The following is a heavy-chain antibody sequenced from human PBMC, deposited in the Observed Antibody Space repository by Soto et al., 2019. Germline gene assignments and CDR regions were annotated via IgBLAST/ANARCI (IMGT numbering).Heavy chain of an antibody. CDR3: AKDRNDYGDYAGAFDI. D-gene: IGHD4-17*01. V-gene: IGHV3-23*01. CDR2: ISGSGGST. J-gene: IGHJ3*02. CDR1: GFTFSSYA. Sequence: GGSLRLSCAASGFTFSSYAMSWVRQAPGKGLEWVSAISGSGGSTYYADSVKGRFTISRDNSKNTLYLQMNSLRAEDTAVYYCAKDRNDYGDYAGAFDIWGQGTMVTVS.